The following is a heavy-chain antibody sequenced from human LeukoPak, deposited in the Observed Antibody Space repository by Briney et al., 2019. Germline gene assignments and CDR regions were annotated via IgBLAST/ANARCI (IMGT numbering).Heavy chain of an antibody. CDR1: AFTVNSYE. CDR3: VREGSSASYYLDAFDI. Sequence: PGRSLTLSWAPSAFTVNSYEMQWTRYAQRTRHTRFSHISSSGSAIHYAASVKGRFTISRDNARNSLSLQMNSLSAEDTALYYCVREGSSASYYLDAFDIWGQGTVGTVSS. J-gene: IGHJ3*02. CDR2: ISSSGSAI. V-gene: IGHV3-48*03. D-gene: IGHD3-22*01.